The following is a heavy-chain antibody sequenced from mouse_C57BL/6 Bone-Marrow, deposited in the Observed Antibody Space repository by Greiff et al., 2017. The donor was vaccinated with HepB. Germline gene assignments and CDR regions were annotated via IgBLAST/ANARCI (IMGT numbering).Heavy chain of an antibody. V-gene: IGHV1-69*01. CDR3: ARDGGVVAHFDY. J-gene: IGHJ2*01. CDR1: GYTFTNYC. D-gene: IGHD1-1*01. CDR2: IDPSDSYT. Sequence: QVQLQQPGAELVMPGASVKLSCKASGYTFTNYCMHWVKQRPGQGLEWIGEIDPSDSYTNYNQKFKGKSTLTVDKSSSTAYMQLSSLTSEDSAVYYCARDGGVVAHFDYWGQGTTLTVSS.